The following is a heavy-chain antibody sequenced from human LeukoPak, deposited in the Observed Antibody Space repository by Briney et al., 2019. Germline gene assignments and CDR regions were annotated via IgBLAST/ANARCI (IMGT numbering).Heavy chain of an antibody. J-gene: IGHJ4*02. CDR2: ISGDGGST. CDR3: AKDMYYYDSSAFDY. CDR1: GFTFDDYA. Sequence: GGSLRLSCAASGFTFDDYAMHWVRQASGKGLEWVSLISGDGGSTYYADSVKGRFTISRDNSKNSLYLQMNSLRTEDTALYYCAKDMYYYDSSAFDYWGQGTLVTVSS. D-gene: IGHD3-22*01. V-gene: IGHV3-43*02.